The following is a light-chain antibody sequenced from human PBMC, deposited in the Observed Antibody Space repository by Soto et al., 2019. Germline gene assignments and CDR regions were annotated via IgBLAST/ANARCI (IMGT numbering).Light chain of an antibody. CDR1: QNIRAW. CDR2: KAS. J-gene: IGKJ1*01. Sequence: DIQMTQSPSTLSASVGDRFTITFRTSQNIRAWLAWYQQKPGKAPKLLIYKASNLYSGVPSRFSGSASGTEFTLTISSLQPDDFATYYCQHYNSYSEAFGQGTKVDI. V-gene: IGKV1-5*03. CDR3: QHYNSYSEA.